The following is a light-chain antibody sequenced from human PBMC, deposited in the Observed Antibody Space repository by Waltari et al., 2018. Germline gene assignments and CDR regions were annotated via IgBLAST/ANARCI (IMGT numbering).Light chain of an antibody. J-gene: IGLJ1*01. CDR2: DVS. CDR3: CSYAGRYSYV. Sequence: QSALTQPRSVSGSPGQSVPISCTGTSTDVGSYTYVSWYQQHPGKAPNLMIYDVSRRPSGVPDRFSGSKSVNTASLTISGLQAEDEADYYCCSYAGRYSYVFGTGTKVTVL. CDR1: STDVGSYTY. V-gene: IGLV2-11*01.